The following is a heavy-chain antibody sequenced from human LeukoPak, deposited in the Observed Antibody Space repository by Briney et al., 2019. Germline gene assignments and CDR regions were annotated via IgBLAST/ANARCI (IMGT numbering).Heavy chain of an antibody. CDR3: ATRYCNGGSCYLT. D-gene: IGHD2-15*01. J-gene: IGHJ5*02. Sequence: GESLKISCKGSGYSFANYWIGWVRQMPGKGLEWMGIIYPYDSDTRYSPSLKGQVTISADKSITSAYLQWSSLKASDSAMYYCATRYCNGGSCYLTWGQGTLVTVSS. CDR1: GYSFANYW. CDR2: IYPYDSDT. V-gene: IGHV5-51*01.